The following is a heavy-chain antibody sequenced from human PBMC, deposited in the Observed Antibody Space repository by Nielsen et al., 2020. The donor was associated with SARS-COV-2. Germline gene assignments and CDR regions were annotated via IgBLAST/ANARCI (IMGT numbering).Heavy chain of an antibody. V-gene: IGHV1-18*01. D-gene: IGHD1-26*01. CDR2: ISAYNGNR. CDR3: ARGTGEDY. Sequence: ASVKVSCKASGYTFTSYGISWVRQASGQGLEWMGWISAYNGNRNYVQKFQGRVTMTTDTSTNTAYMELRSLKSDDTAVYYCARGTGEDYWGQGTLVTVSS. J-gene: IGHJ4*02. CDR1: GYTFTSYG.